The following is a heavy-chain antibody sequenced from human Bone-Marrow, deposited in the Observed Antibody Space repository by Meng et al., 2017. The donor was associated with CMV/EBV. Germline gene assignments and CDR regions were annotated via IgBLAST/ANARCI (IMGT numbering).Heavy chain of an antibody. D-gene: IGHD3-16*01. CDR2: IYNGGNT. Sequence: QVQLHVSGPGLVKPSESRSLPCTGSGGSFSNPTHYWGWIRQPPGKGLEWIASIYNGGNTHYSPSLESRATISVDTSKNQVSLNLNSVTAADTAVYFCARAMGGADNNGHWGQGTLVTVSS. CDR1: GGSFSNPTHY. CDR3: ARAMGGADNNGH. J-gene: IGHJ4*02. V-gene: IGHV4-39*07.